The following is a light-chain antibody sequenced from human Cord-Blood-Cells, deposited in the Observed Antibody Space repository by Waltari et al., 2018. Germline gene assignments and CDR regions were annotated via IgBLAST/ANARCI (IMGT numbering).Light chain of an antibody. Sequence: QSALTQPPSVSGSPGQSVTISCTGTSSDVGSSRVSWYQQPPGTAPKLMIYEVSNRPSGVPDRFSGSKSGNTASLTISGLQAEDEADYYCSSYTSSSTWVFGGGTKLTVL. J-gene: IGLJ3*02. CDR3: SSYTSSSTWV. CDR2: EVS. V-gene: IGLV2-18*02. CDR1: SSDVGSSR.